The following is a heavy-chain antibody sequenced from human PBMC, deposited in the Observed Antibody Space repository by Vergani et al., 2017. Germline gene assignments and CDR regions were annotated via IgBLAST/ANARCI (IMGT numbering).Heavy chain of an antibody. CDR1: GFTFSSYG. V-gene: IGHV3-30*02. D-gene: IGHD3-22*01. CDR2: IRYDGSNK. CDR3: ARDYYDSSGALDY. J-gene: IGHJ4*02. Sequence: QVQLVESGGGVVQPGGSLRLSCAASGFTFSSYGMHWVRQAPGKGLEWVAFIRYDGSNKYYADSVKGRFTISRDNSKNSLYLQMNSLRVEDTAVYYCARDYYDSSGALDYWGQGTLVTVSS.